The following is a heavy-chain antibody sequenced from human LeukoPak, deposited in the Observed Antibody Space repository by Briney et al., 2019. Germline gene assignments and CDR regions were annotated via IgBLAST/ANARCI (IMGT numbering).Heavy chain of an antibody. CDR3: ARGRAATTY. V-gene: IGHV4-34*01. Sequence: SETLSLTCAIYGGSFSGYYWSWIRQPPGKGLEWIGEINHSGSTNYNPSLKSRVTISVDTSKNQFSLKLSSVTAADTAVYYCARGRAATTYWGQGTLVTVSS. CDR2: INHSGST. D-gene: IGHD5-24*01. CDR1: GGSFSGYY. J-gene: IGHJ4*02.